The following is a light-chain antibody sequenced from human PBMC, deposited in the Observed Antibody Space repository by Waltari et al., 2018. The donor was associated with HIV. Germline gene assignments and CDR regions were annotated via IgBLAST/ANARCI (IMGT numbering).Light chain of an antibody. CDR3: ASYTTSSTLI. J-gene: IGLJ2*01. CDR2: EVS. V-gene: IGLV2-14*01. CDR1: SSDIGVYNF. Sequence: QSALTQPASVSGSPGQSITISCTGTSSDIGVYNFVSWYQQCPGEAPKLMIFEVSNRPSGISDRFSGSKSGNTASLTISGLQPEDEADYYCASYTTSSTLIFGEGTKLTVL.